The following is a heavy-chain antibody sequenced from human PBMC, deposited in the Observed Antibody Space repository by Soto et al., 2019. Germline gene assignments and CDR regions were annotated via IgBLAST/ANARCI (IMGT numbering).Heavy chain of an antibody. J-gene: IGHJ5*02. CDR1: GGSISSSSYY. CDR2: IYYSGST. D-gene: IGHD3-3*02. CDR3: ASPKIAFYNWFDP. Sequence: SETLSLTCTVSGGSISSSSYYWGWIRQPPGKGLEWIGTIYYSGSTYYNPSLKSRVTISVDTSKNQFSLKLSSVTAADTAVYYCASPKIAFYNWFDPWGQGTLVTVSS. V-gene: IGHV4-39*01.